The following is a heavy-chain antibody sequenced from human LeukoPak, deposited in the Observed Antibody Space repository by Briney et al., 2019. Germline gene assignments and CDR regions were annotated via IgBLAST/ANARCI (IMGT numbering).Heavy chain of an antibody. CDR2: ISAYNGNT. V-gene: IGHV1-18*01. Sequence: ASVKVSCKASGYTFTSYGISWVRQPPGQGLEWMGWISAYNGNTNYAQKFQGRVTITADKSTSTAYMELSSLRSEDTAVYYCARDLSGYITWGQGTLVTVSS. J-gene: IGHJ5*02. CDR1: GYTFTSYG. D-gene: IGHD3-22*01. CDR3: ARDLSGYIT.